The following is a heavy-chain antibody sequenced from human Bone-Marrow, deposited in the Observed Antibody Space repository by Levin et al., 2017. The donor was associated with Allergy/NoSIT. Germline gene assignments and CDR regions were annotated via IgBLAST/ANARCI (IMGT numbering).Heavy chain of an antibody. D-gene: IGHD2-2*01. J-gene: IGHJ6*02. CDR3: ARIPQWGRYCSSSSCYSHYYYGMDV. CDR2: IDSDDGQ. CDR1: GFSLSTSGMS. Sequence: SGPTLVKPTQTLTLTCAFSGFSLSTSGMSVSWIRQPPGKALEWLALIDSDDGQYYSTSLKTRLTISRDTSKNQVVLTMTNLDPVDTATYYCARIPQWGRYCSSSSCYSHYYYGMDVWGQGTTVTVSS. V-gene: IGHV2-70*01.